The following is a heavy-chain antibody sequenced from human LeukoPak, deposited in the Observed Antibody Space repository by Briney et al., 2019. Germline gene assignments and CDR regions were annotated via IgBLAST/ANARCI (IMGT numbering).Heavy chain of an antibody. CDR2: INIDGSSG. J-gene: IGHJ4*02. CDR1: GFTFRSYW. D-gene: IGHD1-26*01. CDR3: TREVSGSLYFDY. Sequence: GGSLRLSCAASGFTFRSYWMHCVRQAPGKGLVWVSRINIDGSSGSYADSVEGRFTISRDNAKNTVYLQMNSLRAEDTAVYYCTREVSGSLYFDYWGQGTLVTVSS. V-gene: IGHV3-74*01.